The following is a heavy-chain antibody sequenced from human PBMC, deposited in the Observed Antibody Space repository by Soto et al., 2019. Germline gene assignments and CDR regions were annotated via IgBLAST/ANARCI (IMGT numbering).Heavy chain of an antibody. CDR3: ARGGLLRRDAFDI. Sequence: GGSLRRSCAASGFTFSSYWMSWVRQAPGKGLEWVANIKQDGSEKYYVDSVKGRFTISRDNAKNSLYLQMNSLRAEDTAVYYCARGGLLRRDAFDIWGQGTMVTVSS. D-gene: IGHD2-15*01. J-gene: IGHJ3*02. V-gene: IGHV3-7*04. CDR1: GFTFSSYW. CDR2: IKQDGSEK.